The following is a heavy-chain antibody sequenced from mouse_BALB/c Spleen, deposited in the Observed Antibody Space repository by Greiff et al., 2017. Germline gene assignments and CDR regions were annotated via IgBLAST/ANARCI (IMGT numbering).Heavy chain of an antibody. Sequence: DVHLVESGGGLVKPGGSLKLSCAASGFTFSDYYMYWVRQTPEKRLEWVATISDGGSYTYYPESVKGRFTISRDNAKNNLYLQMSSLKSEDTAMYYCEVWAEGYDGRGAMDEWGKGTTGTVSS. CDR2: ISDGGSYT. D-gene: IGHD2-2*01. V-gene: IGHV5-4*02. J-gene: IGHJ4*01. CDR1: GFTFSDYY. CDR3: EVWAEGYDGRGAMDE.